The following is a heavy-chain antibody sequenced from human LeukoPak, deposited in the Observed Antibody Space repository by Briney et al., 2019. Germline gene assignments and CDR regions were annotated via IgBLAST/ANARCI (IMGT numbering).Heavy chain of an antibody. V-gene: IGHV3-11*01. Sequence: GGSLRLSCAASGFTFSDYYMSWIRQAPGKGLEWASYISSSGSTIYYADSVKGRFTISRDNAKNSLYLQMNSLRAEDTAVYYCARSAYYDSSDTLTGTFDIWGQGTMVTVSS. CDR2: ISSSGSTI. CDR3: ARSAYYDSSDTLTGTFDI. J-gene: IGHJ3*02. CDR1: GFTFSDYY. D-gene: IGHD3-22*01.